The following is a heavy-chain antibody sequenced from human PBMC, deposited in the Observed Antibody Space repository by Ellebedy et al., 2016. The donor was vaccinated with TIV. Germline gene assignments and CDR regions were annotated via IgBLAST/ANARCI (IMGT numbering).Heavy chain of an antibody. Sequence: ASVKVSCKASGYVFTAYHIHWVRQAPGQGLEWMGWISPNGGDTTFAPKFQGRVSLTRDTSISTAYMELSRLRSDDTAVYYCARGDSNSWYLFDYWGQGTLVTVSS. CDR3: ARGDSNSWYLFDY. CDR2: ISPNGGDT. D-gene: IGHD6-13*01. V-gene: IGHV1-2*02. J-gene: IGHJ4*02. CDR1: GYVFTAYH.